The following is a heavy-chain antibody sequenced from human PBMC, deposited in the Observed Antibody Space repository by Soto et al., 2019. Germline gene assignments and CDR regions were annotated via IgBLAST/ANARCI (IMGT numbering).Heavy chain of an antibody. D-gene: IGHD1-26*01. CDR3: ARVVGARPYYFDY. CDR2: ISYDGSNK. V-gene: IGHV3-30-3*01. CDR1: GFTFSSYA. J-gene: IGHJ4*02. Sequence: GGSLRLSCAASGFTFSSYAMHWVRQAPGKGLEWVAVISYDGSNKYYADSVKGRFTISRDNSKNTLYLQMNSLRAEDTAVYYCARVVGARPYYFDYWGQGTLVTVSS.